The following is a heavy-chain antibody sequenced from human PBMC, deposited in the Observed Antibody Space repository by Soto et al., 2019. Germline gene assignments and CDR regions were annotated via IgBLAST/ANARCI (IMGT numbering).Heavy chain of an antibody. CDR2: IYYAGST. D-gene: IGHD2-2*01. J-gene: IGHJ5*02. V-gene: IGHV4-59*01. CDR3: ARMIKYQSFDP. Sequence: PSETLSLTCTVSGGSINNYYWSWIRQPPGKGLEFIGYIYYAGSTTYSTSLKTRLTISKDTSKNQVVLTMTNMDPVDTATYYCARMIKYQSFDPWGQGTLVTVSS. CDR1: GGSINNYY.